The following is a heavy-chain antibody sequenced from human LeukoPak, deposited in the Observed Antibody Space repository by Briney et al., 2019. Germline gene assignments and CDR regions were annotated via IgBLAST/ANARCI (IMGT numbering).Heavy chain of an antibody. CDR1: GYTFTGYY. V-gene: IGHV1-2*02. CDR2: INPNSGGT. D-gene: IGHD5-18*01. CDR3: ARDAEGYSYGIDY. Sequence: GASVKVSCKASGYTFTGYYMHWVRQAPGQGLEWMGWINPNSGGTNYAQKFQGRVTMTRDTSISTAYMELSRLRSDDTAVYYCARDAEGYSYGIDYWGQGTLVTVSS. J-gene: IGHJ4*02.